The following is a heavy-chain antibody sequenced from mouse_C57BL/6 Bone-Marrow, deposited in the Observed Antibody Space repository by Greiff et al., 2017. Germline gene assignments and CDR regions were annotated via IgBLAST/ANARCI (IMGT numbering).Heavy chain of an antibody. D-gene: IGHD1-1*01. V-gene: IGHV1-54*01. J-gene: IGHJ1*03. CDR2: INPGSGGT. CDR1: GYAFTNYW. CDR3: ARITTGPYWYFDV. Sequence: VQLQQSGAELVRPGTSVKVSCKASGYAFTNYWIAWVKQRPGQGLEWIGVINPGSGGTTYNEKFKGKATLTADKSSSTAYMQLSSLTSEDSAIYFCARITTGPYWYFDVWGTGTTVTVSS.